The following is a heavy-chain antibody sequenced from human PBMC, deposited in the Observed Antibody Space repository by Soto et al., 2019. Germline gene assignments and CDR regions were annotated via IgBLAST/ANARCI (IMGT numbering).Heavy chain of an antibody. CDR1: GFTFNNYA. CDR3: ARDPLWGTAMVLWYFDL. J-gene: IGHJ2*01. Sequence: PGGSLRLSCAASGFTFNNYAMHWVRQAPGKGLEWVALISYDGSNKYYADSVKGRITISRDNSKNTLYLQMNSLRAEDTAVYYCARDPLWGTAMVLWYFDLWGRGTLVTVSS. D-gene: IGHD5-18*01. CDR2: ISYDGSNK. V-gene: IGHV3-30-3*01.